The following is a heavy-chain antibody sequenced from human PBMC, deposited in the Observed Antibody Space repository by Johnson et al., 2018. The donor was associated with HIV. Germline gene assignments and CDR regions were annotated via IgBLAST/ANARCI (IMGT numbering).Heavy chain of an antibody. V-gene: IGHV3-11*04. D-gene: IGHD1-26*01. J-gene: IGHJ3*02. Sequence: QVQLVESGGGLVQPGGSLRLSCAASGFTFSDYYMSWIRQAPGKGLEWVSYISSSASTIYYADSVKGRFTISRDNSKNTLYLQMNSLRAEDTAVYYCAKARGELLGFDAFDIWGQGTMVTVSS. CDR3: AKARGELLGFDAFDI. CDR2: ISSSASTI. CDR1: GFTFSDYY.